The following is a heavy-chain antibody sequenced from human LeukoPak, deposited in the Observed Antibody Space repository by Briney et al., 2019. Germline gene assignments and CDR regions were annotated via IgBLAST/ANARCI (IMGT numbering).Heavy chain of an antibody. CDR1: GFTFSNYW. J-gene: IGHJ4*02. CDR3: ARVNWASVDY. D-gene: IGHD7-27*01. CDR2: IKLDGSEE. V-gene: IGHV3-7*01. Sequence: PGGSLRLSCAASGFTFSNYWMSWVRQAPGKGLEWVAKIKLDGSEEYSVDSVKGRLTISRDNAKNSLYLQMNSLRVEDTAVYYCARVNWASVDYWGQGALVTVSS.